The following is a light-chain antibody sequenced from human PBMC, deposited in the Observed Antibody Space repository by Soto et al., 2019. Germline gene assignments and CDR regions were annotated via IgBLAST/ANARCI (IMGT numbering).Light chain of an antibody. Sequence: EMVITQSPATLSVSPGERATLSCRASQSVSSTLAWYQQKPGQAPRLLIYGASTRATGIPARFSGSGSGTDFTLTISSLQSEDFAVYYCQQYNNWPVTFGGGTKV. CDR2: GAS. V-gene: IGKV3-15*01. CDR3: QQYNNWPVT. J-gene: IGKJ4*01. CDR1: QSVSST.